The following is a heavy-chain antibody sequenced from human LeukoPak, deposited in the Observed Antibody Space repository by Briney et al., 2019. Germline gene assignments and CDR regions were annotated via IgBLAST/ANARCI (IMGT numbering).Heavy chain of an antibody. Sequence: GGSLRLSCAASGFTFDDYAMHWVRQAPGKGLEWVSGISWNSGSIGYADSVKGRFTISRDNSKNTLYLQMNSLRAEDTAVYYCAKAGTSGLEAFDIWGQGTMVTVSS. CDR1: GFTFDDYA. V-gene: IGHV3-9*01. CDR3: AKAGTSGLEAFDI. J-gene: IGHJ3*02. CDR2: ISWNSGSI. D-gene: IGHD1-1*01.